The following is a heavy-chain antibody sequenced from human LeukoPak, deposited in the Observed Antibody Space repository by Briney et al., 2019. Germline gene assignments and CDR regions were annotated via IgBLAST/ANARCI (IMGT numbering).Heavy chain of an antibody. CDR2: INPNSGGT. CDR3: ARETTVVPAAKVFDY. Sequence: ASVEVSCKASGYTFTGYYMHWVRQAPGQGLEWMGWINPNSGGTNYAQKFQGRVTMTRDTSISTAYMELSRLRSDDTAVYYCARETTVVPAAKVFDYWGQGTLVTVSS. CDR1: GYTFTGYY. V-gene: IGHV1-2*02. D-gene: IGHD2-2*01. J-gene: IGHJ4*02.